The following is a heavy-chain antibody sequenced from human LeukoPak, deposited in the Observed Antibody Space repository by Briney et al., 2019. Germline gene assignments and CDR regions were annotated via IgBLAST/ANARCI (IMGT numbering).Heavy chain of an antibody. CDR3: ARDHLLGGPPGDAFDI. Sequence: GRSLRLSCAASGFTFSSYAMHWVRQAPGKGLEWVAVISYDGSNKYYADSVKGRFTISRDNSKNTLYLQMNSLRAEDTAVYYCARDHLLGGPPGDAFDIWGQGTMVTVSS. V-gene: IGHV3-30*04. J-gene: IGHJ3*02. D-gene: IGHD3-16*01. CDR1: GFTFSSYA. CDR2: ISYDGSNK.